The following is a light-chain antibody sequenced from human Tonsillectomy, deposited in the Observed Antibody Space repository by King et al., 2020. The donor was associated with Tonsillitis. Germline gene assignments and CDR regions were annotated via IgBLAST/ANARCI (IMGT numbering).Light chain of an antibody. J-gene: IGKJ1*01. V-gene: IGKV1-5*03. CDR3: QQYESYWT. Sequence: LQSGVPSRFRGGRSGTEFTLTISSLQPDDFATYYCQQYESYWTFGQGTKVE.